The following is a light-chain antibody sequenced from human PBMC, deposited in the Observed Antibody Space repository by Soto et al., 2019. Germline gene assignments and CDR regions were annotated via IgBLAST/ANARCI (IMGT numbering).Light chain of an antibody. CDR3: QQYVSSPWA. CDR1: QSVTNSF. CDR2: GAS. Sequence: EIVLAQSPGTLSLSPGEIATLSCRASQSVTNSFLAWYQQKPGQAPRLLIYGASRRATGIPDRFTGSGSGTDFTLTISRLEPEDFAVYYCQQYVSSPWAFGQGTKVEL. V-gene: IGKV3-20*01. J-gene: IGKJ1*01.